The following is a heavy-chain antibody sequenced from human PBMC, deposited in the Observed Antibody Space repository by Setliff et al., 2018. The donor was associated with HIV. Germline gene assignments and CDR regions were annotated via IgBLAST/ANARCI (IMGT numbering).Heavy chain of an antibody. CDR3: ATLRWLRSKHSDY. Sequence: PSETLSLTCTVTGGSISNTNYYWGWIRQPPGKGLEWIGAIDYSGITYYNPSLKSRVTVSIDTSKNHFSLKLHSVTAADTAVYFCATLRWLRSKHSDYWGQGTLVTVSS. D-gene: IGHD5-12*01. J-gene: IGHJ4*01. CDR2: IDYSGIT. V-gene: IGHV4-39*01. CDR1: GGSISNTNYY.